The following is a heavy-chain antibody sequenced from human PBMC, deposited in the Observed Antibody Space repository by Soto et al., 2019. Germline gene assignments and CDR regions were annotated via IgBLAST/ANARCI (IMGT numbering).Heavy chain of an antibody. CDR2: ISASTGNT. CDR1: GYTFTSYG. D-gene: IGHD5-12*01. V-gene: IGHV1-18*04. CDR3: ARSPRVIVAAKGTLDY. J-gene: IGHJ4*02. Sequence: ASVKVSCKASGYTFTSYGINWVRQAPGQGLEWMGWISASTGNTNYAESVQGRVTLTTDISTSTAYMELRRLTSNDTAVYYCARSPRVIVAAKGTLDYWGQGTPVTVSS.